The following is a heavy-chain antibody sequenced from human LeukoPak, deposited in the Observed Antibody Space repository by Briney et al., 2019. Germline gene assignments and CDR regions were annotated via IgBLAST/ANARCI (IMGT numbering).Heavy chain of an antibody. CDR3: AIDGAYYYDSSGYYSGY. CDR2: IIPIFGTA. V-gene: IGHV1-69*05. Sequence: GASVKVSCKASGGTFSSYAISWVRQAPGQGLEWMGRIIPIFGTANYAQKFQGRVTITTDESTSTAYMELSSLRSEDTAVYYCAIDGAYYYDSSGYYSGYWGQGTLVTVSS. D-gene: IGHD3-22*01. CDR1: GGTFSSYA. J-gene: IGHJ4*02.